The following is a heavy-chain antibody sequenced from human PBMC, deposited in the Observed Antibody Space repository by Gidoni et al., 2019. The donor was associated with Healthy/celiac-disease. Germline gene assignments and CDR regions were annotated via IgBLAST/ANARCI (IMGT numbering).Heavy chain of an antibody. CDR3: ARDWGGYSYGVGWFDP. V-gene: IGHV4-4*02. CDR1: GGSISSSNW. CDR2: IYHSGSS. D-gene: IGHD5-18*01. J-gene: IGHJ5*02. Sequence: QVQLQESGPGLVKPSGTLSLTCAVSGGSISSSNWWGWVRQPPGKGLEWIGEIYHSGSSNYNPSLKSRVTISVDKSKNQFSLKRSSVTAADTAVYDCARDWGGYSYGVGWFDPWGQGTLVTVSS.